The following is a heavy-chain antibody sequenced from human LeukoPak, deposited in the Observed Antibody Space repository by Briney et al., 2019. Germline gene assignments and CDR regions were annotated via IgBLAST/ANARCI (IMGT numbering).Heavy chain of an antibody. D-gene: IGHD3-3*01. Sequence: SGGSLRLSCAASGFTFSSYGMHWVRQAPGKGLEWVAGISYDGSNKYYADSVKGRFTISRDDSKNTLYLQMNSLRAEDTAVYYCARGRFLRYYYYMDVWGKGTTVTVSS. CDR1: GFTFSSYG. CDR2: ISYDGSNK. CDR3: ARGRFLRYYYYMDV. J-gene: IGHJ6*03. V-gene: IGHV3-30*03.